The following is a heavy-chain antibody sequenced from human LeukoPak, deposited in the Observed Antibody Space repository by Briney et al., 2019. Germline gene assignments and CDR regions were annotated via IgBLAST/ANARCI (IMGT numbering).Heavy chain of an antibody. CDR3: ARKRQDWVVAPDDY. CDR2: IYYSEST. D-gene: IGHD3/OR15-3a*01. CDR1: GGSISSSSYY. J-gene: IGHJ4*02. Sequence: PSETLSLTCTVSGGSISSSSYYWDWIRQPPGKGLEWIGSIYYSESTYYNPSLKSRVTISVDTSKNQFSLKLSSVTAADTAVYYCARKRQDWVVAPDDYWGQGTLVTVSS. V-gene: IGHV4-39*01.